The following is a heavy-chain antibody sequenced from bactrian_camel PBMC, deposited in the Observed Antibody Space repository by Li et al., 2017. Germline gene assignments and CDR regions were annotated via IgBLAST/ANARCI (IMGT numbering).Heavy chain of an antibody. V-gene: IGHV3S54*01. D-gene: IGHD7*01. CDR3: AADRAIGCRAGGTLTGRNY. CDR1: ENLYGNTCC. J-gene: IGHJ4*01. Sequence: HVQLVESGGGSVQAGGSLRLSCLAAENLYGNTCCMGWFRQGPKNERERVAITYTGGGSEYYADSVKGRFSLSHAGRTLFLQMNSLKPEDTAIYYCAADRAIGCRAGGTLTGRNYWGQGTQVTVS. CDR2: TYTGGGSE.